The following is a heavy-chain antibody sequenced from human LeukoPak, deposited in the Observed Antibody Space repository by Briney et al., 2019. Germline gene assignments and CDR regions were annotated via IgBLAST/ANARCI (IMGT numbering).Heavy chain of an antibody. V-gene: IGHV3-7*01. Sequence: GGSLRLSCAASGFTFSSYWMSWVRQAPGKGLEWVANIKQDGSEKYYVDSVKGRFTISRDNAKNSLYLQMNSLRAENTAVYYCARGEDSIFGVVIERYYYYYMDVWGKGTTVTVSS. CDR2: IKQDGSEK. CDR1: GFTFSSYW. J-gene: IGHJ6*03. D-gene: IGHD3-3*01. CDR3: ARGEDSIFGVVIERYYYYYMDV.